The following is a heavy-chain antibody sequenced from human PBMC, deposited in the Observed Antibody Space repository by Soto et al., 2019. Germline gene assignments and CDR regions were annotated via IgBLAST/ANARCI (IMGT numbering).Heavy chain of an antibody. CDR2: IYYSGST. CDR1: GGSISSYY. Sequence: SETLSLTCTVSGGSISSYYWSWIRQPLGKGLEWIGYIYYSGSTNYNPSLKSRVTISVDTSKNQFSLKLSSVTAADTAVYYCARDLTPEYYGSGISGMDVWGQGTTVTVSS. V-gene: IGHV4-59*01. CDR3: ARDLTPEYYGSGISGMDV. J-gene: IGHJ6*02. D-gene: IGHD3-10*01.